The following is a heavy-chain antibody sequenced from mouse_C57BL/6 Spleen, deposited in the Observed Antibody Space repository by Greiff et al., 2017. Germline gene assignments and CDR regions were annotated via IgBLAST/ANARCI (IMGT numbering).Heavy chain of an antibody. CDR2: IFPGSGST. D-gene: IGHD1-1*01. Sequence: VQLQQSGPELVKPGASVKISCKASGYTFTDYYINWVKQRPGQGLEWIGWIFPGSGSTYYNEKFKGKATLTVDKSSSTAYMLLSSLTSEDSAVYFCARDDYYGSSYAFAYWGQGTLVTVSA. V-gene: IGHV1-75*01. J-gene: IGHJ3*01. CDR1: GYTFTDYY. CDR3: ARDDYYGSSYAFAY.